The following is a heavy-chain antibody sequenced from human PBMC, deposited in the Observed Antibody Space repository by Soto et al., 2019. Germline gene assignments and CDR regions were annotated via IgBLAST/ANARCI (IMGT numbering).Heavy chain of an antibody. J-gene: IGHJ4*02. CDR3: ARGPPTRRGQQLDY. CDR2: MNPNSGNT. CDR1: GYTFTSYD. D-gene: IGHD6-13*01. V-gene: IGHV1-8*01. Sequence: QVQLVQSGAEVKKPGASVKVSCKASGYTFTSYDINWVRQATGQGLEWMGWMNPNSGNTGYAQKFQGRVAMTRNTSISTAYMELSSLRSEDTAVYYCARGPPTRRGQQLDYWGQGTLVTVSS.